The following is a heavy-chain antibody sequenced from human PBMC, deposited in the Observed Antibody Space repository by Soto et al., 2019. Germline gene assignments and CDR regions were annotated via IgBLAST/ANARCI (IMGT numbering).Heavy chain of an antibody. D-gene: IGHD3-22*01. CDR3: TRDPERFYYDSSGYLSAFDI. V-gene: IGHV3-49*03. J-gene: IGHJ3*02. Sequence: GGSLRLSCTASGFTFGDYAMSWFRQAPGKGLEWVGFIRSKAYGGTTEYAASVKGRFTISRDDSKSIAYLQMNSLKTEDTAVYYCTRDPERFYYDSSGYLSAFDIWGQGTMVTVSS. CDR1: GFTFGDYA. CDR2: IRSKAYGGTT.